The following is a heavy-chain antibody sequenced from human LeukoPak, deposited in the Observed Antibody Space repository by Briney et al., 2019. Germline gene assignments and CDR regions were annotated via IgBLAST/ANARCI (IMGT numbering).Heavy chain of an antibody. CDR2: INPDTGGA. CDR1: GYTFTSYY. Sequence: ASVKVSCKDSGYTFTSYYIHWVRQAPGQGLEWVGLINPDTGGAKYAQKFQGRVTMTRDTSISTAYMELSRLTSDDTAVYFCARGEELWFDYWGQGTLVTVSS. V-gene: IGHV1-2*02. CDR3: ARGEELWFDY. J-gene: IGHJ4*02. D-gene: IGHD5-18*01.